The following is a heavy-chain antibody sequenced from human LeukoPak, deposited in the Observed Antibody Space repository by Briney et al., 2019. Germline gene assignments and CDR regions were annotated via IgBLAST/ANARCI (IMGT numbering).Heavy chain of an antibody. J-gene: IGHJ4*02. CDR1: GFTFSSYA. D-gene: IGHD6-19*01. CDR2: ISGSGGST. CDR3: AKDVGYSSGWTPGYYFDY. V-gene: IGHV3-23*01. Sequence: GGSLRLSCAASGFTFSSYAMSWVRQAPGKGLEWVSAISGSGGSTYYADSVKGRFTISRDNSKNTLYLQMNSLRAEDTAVYYRAKDVGYSSGWTPGYYFDYWGQGTLVTVSS.